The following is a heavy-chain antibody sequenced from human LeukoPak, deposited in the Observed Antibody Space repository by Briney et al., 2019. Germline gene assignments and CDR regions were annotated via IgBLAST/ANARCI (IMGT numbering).Heavy chain of an antibody. CDR1: GGSISGSSYY. D-gene: IGHD3-22*01. J-gene: IGHJ4*02. CDR3: ARDRGSSGWFYFDS. V-gene: IGHV4-39*02. CDR2: IYYSGST. Sequence: SETLSLTCTVSGGSISGSSYYWGWIRQPPGKGLEWIGSIYYSGSTYYNPSLKSRVTISVDTSKNQFSLKLNSVTATDTAVYYCARDRGSSGWFYFDSWAREPWSPSPQ.